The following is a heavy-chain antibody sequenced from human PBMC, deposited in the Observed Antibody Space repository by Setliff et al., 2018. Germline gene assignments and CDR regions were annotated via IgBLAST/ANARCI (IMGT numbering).Heavy chain of an antibody. CDR2: MNPGDGST. CDR1: GYTFTTYY. J-gene: IGHJ4*02. D-gene: IGHD3-3*01. Sequence: GASVKVSCKASGYTFTTYYMHWVRQAPGQGLEWMGGMNPGDGSTTDAQKFPGTFTMTRDTSTNTVYMQLNSLRFEETAVYYCARDQHWSGVRYYFTNGGQGTRSTASS. CDR3: ARDQHWSGVRYYFTN. V-gene: IGHV1-46*01.